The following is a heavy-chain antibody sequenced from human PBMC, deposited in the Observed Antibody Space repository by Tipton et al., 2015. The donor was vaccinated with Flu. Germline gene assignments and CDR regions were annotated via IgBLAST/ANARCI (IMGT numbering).Heavy chain of an antibody. D-gene: IGHD3-10*01. V-gene: IGHV1-8*03. Sequence: QSEPEVKKPGASVKVSCKASGYTFPSYDINWVRQATGQGLEWMGWMNPNSGDTGYAQKFQGRVTITRNTSISTAYMELSSLRSEDTAVYYCARRFGDLGRLGFWGQGTLVTVSS. J-gene: IGHJ4*02. CDR2: MNPNSGDT. CDR1: GYTFPSYD. CDR3: ARRFGDLGRLGF.